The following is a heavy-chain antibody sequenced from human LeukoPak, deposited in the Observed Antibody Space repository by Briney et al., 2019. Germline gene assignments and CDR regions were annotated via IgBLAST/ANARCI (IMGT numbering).Heavy chain of an antibody. CDR3: TRFRHVAVAGTPHFDY. Sequence: ASVKVSCKASGYTFTDYHIHWVRQAPGQGLEWMGWINLNSGGTNYAEKFHGRLTTTRDTSISTAFMELSGLRSDDTAVYYCTRFRHVAVAGTPHFDYWGQGALVTVSS. CDR1: GYTFTDYH. J-gene: IGHJ4*02. V-gene: IGHV1-2*02. CDR2: INLNSGGT. D-gene: IGHD6-19*01.